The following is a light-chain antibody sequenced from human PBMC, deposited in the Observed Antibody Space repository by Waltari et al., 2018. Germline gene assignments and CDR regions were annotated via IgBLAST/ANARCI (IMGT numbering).Light chain of an antibody. CDR3: LQHNSYPYS. CDR1: QGISSH. J-gene: IGKJ2*03. Sequence: DIQMTQSPSSLSASVGDTVTITCRASQGISSHLNWFQQKPGKAPKLLIYAASSFESGVPSSFSGSGSGTEFSLSISCLQPEDFAAYYCLQHNSYPYSFGQGTKVDIK. V-gene: IGKV1-17*01. CDR2: AAS.